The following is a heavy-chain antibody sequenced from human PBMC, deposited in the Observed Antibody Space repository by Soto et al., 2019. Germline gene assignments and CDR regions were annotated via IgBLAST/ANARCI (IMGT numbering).Heavy chain of an antibody. V-gene: IGHV3-74*01. J-gene: IGHJ4*02. Sequence: PGGSLRLSCAASGFTFSTYWMNWVRQAPGKGLVWVSLINPDGSTTTYAGSVKGRFTISRDNAKNTVYLQMTSLRVEDTAVYYCARDLRGSPDYWGQGTLVTVSS. CDR2: INPDGSTT. D-gene: IGHD1-26*01. CDR1: GFTFSTYW. CDR3: ARDLRGSPDY.